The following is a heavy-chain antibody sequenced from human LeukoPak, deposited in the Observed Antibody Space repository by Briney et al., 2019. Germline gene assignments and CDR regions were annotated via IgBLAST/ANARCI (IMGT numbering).Heavy chain of an antibody. Sequence: GASVKVSCKASGGTFSSYTISWVRQAPGQGLEWMGGIIPLFGTPNYAQKFQGRVTITADESTSTAYMELSSLRSDDTAVYYCASRVVTPNYFDYWGQGTLVTVSS. CDR2: IIPLFGTP. V-gene: IGHV1-69*13. CDR1: GGTFSSYT. D-gene: IGHD4-23*01. J-gene: IGHJ4*02. CDR3: ASRVVTPNYFDY.